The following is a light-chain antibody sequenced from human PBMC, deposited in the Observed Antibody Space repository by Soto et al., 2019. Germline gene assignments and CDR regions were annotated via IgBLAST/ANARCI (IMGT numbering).Light chain of an antibody. CDR1: QTVTDY. CDR2: SAS. V-gene: IGKV1-39*01. J-gene: IGKJ1*01. CDR3: HPTYSTHQT. Sequence: DIQMTQSPSSLSASVGDRVTITCRAGQTVTDYLNWYQHKPGKAPKLLIYSASTLQSGVPSRFSGSGSGTDFTLTITSLQHEDFGTYYCHPTYSTHQTLGQGTKVDIK.